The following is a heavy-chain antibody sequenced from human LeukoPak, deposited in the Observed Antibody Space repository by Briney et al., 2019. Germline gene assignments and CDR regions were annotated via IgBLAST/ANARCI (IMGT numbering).Heavy chain of an antibody. J-gene: IGHJ4*02. D-gene: IGHD3-22*01. V-gene: IGHV3-23*01. CDR3: ARNRQWLLADY. CDR2: ISGNAHST. Sequence: GGSLRLSCPPSESTFISYALTWARKPPGKGLKWVSVISGNAHSTYYADSVKGRFTISRDNSKNTLYLQMKSLRAEDTAVYFCARNRQWLLADYWGQGTVVTVSS. CDR1: ESTFISYA.